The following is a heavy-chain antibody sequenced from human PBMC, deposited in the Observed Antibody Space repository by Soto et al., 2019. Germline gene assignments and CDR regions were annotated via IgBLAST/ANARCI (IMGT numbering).Heavy chain of an antibody. J-gene: IGHJ5*02. Sequence: QLQLQESGPGLVKPSETLSLTCTVSGGSISSSSYYWGWIRQPPGKGLEWIGSIYYSGSTYYNPSLKSRVTISGDTSKNQFSLKLSSVTAADTAVYYCARLWGDLTIFGVVTLNWFDPWGQGTLVTVSS. CDR1: GGSISSSSYY. CDR2: IYYSGST. CDR3: ARLWGDLTIFGVVTLNWFDP. V-gene: IGHV4-39*01. D-gene: IGHD3-3*01.